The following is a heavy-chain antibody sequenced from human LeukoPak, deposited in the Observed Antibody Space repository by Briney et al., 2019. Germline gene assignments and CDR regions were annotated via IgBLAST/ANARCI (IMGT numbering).Heavy chain of an antibody. CDR1: GFTFSSYA. J-gene: IGHJ4*02. CDR2: ISGSGGGT. CDR3: AKDSIFGVVIIAYYYFDY. V-gene: IGHV3-23*01. Sequence: GGSLRLSCAASGFTFSSYAMSWVRQAPGKGLEWVSAISGSGGGTYYADSVKGRFTISRDNSKNTLYLQMNSLRAEDTAVYYCAKDSIFGVVIIAYYYFDYWGQGTLVTVSS. D-gene: IGHD3-3*02.